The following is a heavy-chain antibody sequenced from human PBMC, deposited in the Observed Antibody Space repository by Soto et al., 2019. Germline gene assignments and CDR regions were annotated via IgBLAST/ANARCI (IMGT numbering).Heavy chain of an antibody. CDR3: AWRLPWRGWSGNYYGMDV. Sequence: GASVKVSCKASGGTFSSYAISWVRQAPGQGLEWMGGIIPICGTANYEQKFQGRVTITADKSTGTAYMELSSLRCEDTAVYYRAWRLPWRGWSGNYYGMDVWGQGTTVTVSS. D-gene: IGHD3-3*01. V-gene: IGHV1-69*06. J-gene: IGHJ6*02. CDR1: GGTFSSYA. CDR2: IIPICGTA.